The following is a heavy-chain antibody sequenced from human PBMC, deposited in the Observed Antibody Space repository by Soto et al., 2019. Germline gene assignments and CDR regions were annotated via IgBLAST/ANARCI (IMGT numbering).Heavy chain of an antibody. J-gene: IGHJ4*02. D-gene: IGHD5-18*01. Sequence: HVQLQESGPGLVKPSEPLSLTCSVSAGSISRYYWGWVRQSPGEGLEWLAHISYTVDASYNPSLKSRVTISLDTSKNQIALSLMSVTAADTAVYYCVGALMSRAMESFDYWGQGTLVTVPS. V-gene: IGHV4-59*01. CDR2: ISYTVDA. CDR1: AGSISRYY. CDR3: VGALMSRAMESFDY.